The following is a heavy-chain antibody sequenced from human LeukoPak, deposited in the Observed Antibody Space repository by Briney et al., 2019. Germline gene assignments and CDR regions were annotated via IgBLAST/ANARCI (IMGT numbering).Heavy chain of an antibody. J-gene: IGHJ4*02. V-gene: IGHV3-74*01. D-gene: IGHD1-26*01. CDR3: VGGSYYFDY. CDR2: INSDGSTT. CDR1: GFTFSSYW. Sequence: GRSLRHSCAASGFTFSSYWMHWVRQAPGKGLVWVSRINSDGSTTSYADSVKGRITISRDNAKNTLYLQMNSLRAEDTAVYYCVGGSYYFDYWGQGTLVTVSS.